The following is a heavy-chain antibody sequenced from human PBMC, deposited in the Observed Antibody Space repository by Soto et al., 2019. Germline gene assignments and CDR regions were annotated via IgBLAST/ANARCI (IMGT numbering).Heavy chain of an antibody. D-gene: IGHD2-21*02. V-gene: IGHV4-31*01. Sequence: QVQLQESGPGLVKPSQTLSLTCTVSGGSISSGGYYWSWIRQHPGKGLEWIGYISYSGSTYYNPSLNSLNTITVDASKNQFSLKLRSVTAADTAVYSCARSSPVVTAPWGQGTLVSVCS. J-gene: IGHJ5*02. CDR2: ISYSGST. CDR3: ARSSPVVTAP. CDR1: GGSISSGGYY.